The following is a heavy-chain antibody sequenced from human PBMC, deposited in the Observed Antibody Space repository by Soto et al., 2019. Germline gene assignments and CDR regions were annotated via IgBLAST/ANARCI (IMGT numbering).Heavy chain of an antibody. D-gene: IGHD2-15*01. J-gene: IGHJ4*02. CDR2: ISTSGAIT. CDR3: AKTCRYCSDDSPWP. Sequence: VQLLESGGGLVQPGGSLRLSCTASRFTFSSYALSWVRQAPGKGLEWVSAISTSGAITYYAESVRGRFTISRDDSKNTLYLQMNSLRAEDTAVYYCAKTCRYCSDDSPWPWGQGTLVTVSS. V-gene: IGHV3-23*01. CDR1: RFTFSSYA.